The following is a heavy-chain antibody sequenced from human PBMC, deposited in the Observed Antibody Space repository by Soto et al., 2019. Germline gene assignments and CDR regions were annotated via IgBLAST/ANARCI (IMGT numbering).Heavy chain of an antibody. CDR2: INHSGST. V-gene: IGHV4-34*01. D-gene: IGHD5-12*01. J-gene: IGHJ5*02. CDR1: GGSFSGYY. Sequence: SETLSLTCAVYGGSFSGYYWSWIRQPPGKGLEWIGEINHSGSTNYNPSLKSRVTISVDTSKNQFSLKLSSVTAADTAVYYCARGHIVATITSNWFDPWGQGTLVTVSS. CDR3: ARGHIVATITSNWFDP.